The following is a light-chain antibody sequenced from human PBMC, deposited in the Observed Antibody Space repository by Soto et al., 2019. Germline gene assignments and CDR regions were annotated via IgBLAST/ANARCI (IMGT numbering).Light chain of an antibody. V-gene: IGKV3-15*01. J-gene: IGKJ1*01. Sequence: EIVMTQSPATLSVSPGDTATLSCRASQSVGSNLAWYQQKPGQAPRLLIYGASIRATGAPAKFSGSGSGTKFTLTISSLQSEDFAVYYCQLYNNWPPWTFGRGTKVEIK. CDR1: QSVGSN. CDR2: GAS. CDR3: QLYNNWPPWT.